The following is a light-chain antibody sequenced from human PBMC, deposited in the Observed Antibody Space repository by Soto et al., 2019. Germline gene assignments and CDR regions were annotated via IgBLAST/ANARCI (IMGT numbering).Light chain of an antibody. J-gene: IGKJ2*01. V-gene: IGKV3-11*01. CDR1: QSVDNY. CDR2: DAS. CDR3: QQRSLWPPYT. Sequence: EVLLTQSPVTLSLSPGERATLSCRASQSVDNYLAWYQQKPGQAPRLLIYDASNRVTGIPARFSGSGSGTDFTLTISRLEPEDVAVYYCQQRSLWPPYTFGQGTKLEIK.